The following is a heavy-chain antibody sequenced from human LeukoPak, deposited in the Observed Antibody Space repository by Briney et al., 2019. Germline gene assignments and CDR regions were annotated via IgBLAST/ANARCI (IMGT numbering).Heavy chain of an antibody. Sequence: SETLSLTCTVSGGSISSCYWNWVRQPPGKGLEWIGRISYSGTTNYNPSLKSRVTISSDTSKNQFSLKLTSVTAADTAVYYCARREVEMRASASGNWLGPWGQGTLVTVSS. V-gene: IGHV4-59*08. CDR3: ARREVEMRASASGNWLGP. CDR2: ISYSGTT. CDR1: GGSISSCY. J-gene: IGHJ5*02. D-gene: IGHD3-10*01.